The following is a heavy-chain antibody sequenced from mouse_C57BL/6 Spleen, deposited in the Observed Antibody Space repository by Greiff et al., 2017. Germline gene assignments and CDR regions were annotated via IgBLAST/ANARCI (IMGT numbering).Heavy chain of an antibody. J-gene: IGHJ2*01. CDR1: GFTFSDYG. CDR2: ISSCSSTI. CDR3: ATLGGDY. V-gene: IGHV5-17*01. Sequence: EVQVVESGGGLVKPGGSLKLSCAASGFTFSDYGMHWVRQAPEKGLEWVAYISSCSSTIHYADTVKGRFTISRDNAKNTLFLQMTSLRSEDTAMYYCATLGGDYWGQGTTLTVSS. D-gene: IGHD3-3*01.